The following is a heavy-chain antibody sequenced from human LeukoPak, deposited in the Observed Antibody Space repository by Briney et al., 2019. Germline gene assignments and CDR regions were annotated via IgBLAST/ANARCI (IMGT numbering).Heavy chain of an antibody. D-gene: IGHD2-15*01. J-gene: IGHJ5*02. CDR3: ARAGRNNWFDP. V-gene: IGHV3-11*01. CDR1: GFTFSDYY. CDR2: ISVSGSII. Sequence: GGSLRLSCAASGFTFSDYYMSWIRQAPGKGLEWVSYISVSGSIIYYADSVKGRFTISRDNAKNSLYLQMNSLRAEDTAVYYCARAGRNNWFDPWGQGTLVTVSS.